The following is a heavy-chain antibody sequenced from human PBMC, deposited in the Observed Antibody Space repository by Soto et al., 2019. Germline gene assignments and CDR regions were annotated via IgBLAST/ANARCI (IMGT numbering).Heavy chain of an antibody. V-gene: IGHV1-69*06. CDR1: GGTFSSYA. CDR3: ARDGATVTDLGDGMDV. J-gene: IGHJ6*02. Sequence: QVQLVQSGAEVKKPGSSVKVSCKASGGTFSSYAISWVRQAPGQGLEWMGGIIPIFGTANYAQKFQGRVTITADKSTSAAYMELSSLRSEDTAVYYCARDGATVTDLGDGMDVWGQGTTVTVSS. CDR2: IIPIFGTA. D-gene: IGHD4-17*01.